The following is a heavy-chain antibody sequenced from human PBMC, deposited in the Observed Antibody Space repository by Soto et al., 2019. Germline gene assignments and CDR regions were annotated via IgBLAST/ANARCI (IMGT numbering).Heavy chain of an antibody. Sequence: EVQLLESGGGLVQPGGSLRLSCAASGFTFSSYAMSWVRQAPGKGLEWVSAISGSGGSTYYADSVKGQFTISRDNSKNTLYLQMNSLRAEDTAVYYCAKGRGYCSSTSCYVGSDYWGQGTLVTVSS. CDR1: GFTFSSYA. CDR3: AKGRGYCSSTSCYVGSDY. D-gene: IGHD2-2*01. CDR2: ISGSGGST. V-gene: IGHV3-23*01. J-gene: IGHJ4*02.